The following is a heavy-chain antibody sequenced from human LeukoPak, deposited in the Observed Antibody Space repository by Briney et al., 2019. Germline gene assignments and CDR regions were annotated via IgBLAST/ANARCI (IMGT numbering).Heavy chain of an antibody. J-gene: IGHJ5*02. CDR2: TYYRSKWYN. CDR3: ARVEYSSSWTPLSFDP. D-gene: IGHD6-13*01. V-gene: IGHV6-1*01. CDR1: GDSVSSNSAA. Sequence: SQTPSLTCAISGDSVSSNSAAWNWIRQSPSRGLEWLGRTYYRSKWYNDYAVSVKGRITINPDTSKNQFSLQLNSVTPEDTAMYYCARVEYSSSWTPLSFDPWGQGTLVTVSS.